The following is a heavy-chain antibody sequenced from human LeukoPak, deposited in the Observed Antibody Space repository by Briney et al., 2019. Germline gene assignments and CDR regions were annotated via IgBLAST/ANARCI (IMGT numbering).Heavy chain of an antibody. J-gene: IGHJ6*03. CDR1: GGSFSGYY. D-gene: IGHD3-9*01. CDR3: ARGARTPKPIPENYDILTGSHYYYYYMDV. V-gene: IGHV4-34*01. Sequence: PSETLSLTCAVYGGSFSGYYWSWIRQPPGKGPEWIGEINHSGSTNYNPSLKSRVTISVDTSKNQFSLKLSSVTAADTAVYYCARGARTPKPIPENYDILTGSHYYYYYMDVWGKGTTVTVSS. CDR2: INHSGST.